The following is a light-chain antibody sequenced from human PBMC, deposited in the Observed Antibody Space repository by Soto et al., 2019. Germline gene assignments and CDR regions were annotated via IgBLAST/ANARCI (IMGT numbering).Light chain of an antibody. V-gene: IGKV3-20*01. Sequence: EIVLTQSPGTLSLSPGERATLSCRASESVSSTYLAWYQQKPGQAPRLLIYGASSRATGIPDRFSGSGSGTDFTVTISRLEPEDFAVYYCQHYGYSPWTFGQGTKVEIK. CDR2: GAS. CDR1: ESVSSTY. J-gene: IGKJ1*01. CDR3: QHYGYSPWT.